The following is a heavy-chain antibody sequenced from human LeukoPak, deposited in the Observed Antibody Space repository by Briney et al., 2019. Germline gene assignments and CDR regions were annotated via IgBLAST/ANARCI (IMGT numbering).Heavy chain of an antibody. J-gene: IGHJ5*02. CDR1: GGTFSSYA. CDR2: IIPILGIA. CDR3: AGPPGPGFDP. Sequence: SVKASCKASGGTFSSYAISWVRQAPRQGLEWMGRIIPILGIAHYAQKFQGRVTITADKSTGTAYMELSSLRSEDTAVYYCAGPPGPGFDPWGQGTLVTVSS. V-gene: IGHV1-69*04.